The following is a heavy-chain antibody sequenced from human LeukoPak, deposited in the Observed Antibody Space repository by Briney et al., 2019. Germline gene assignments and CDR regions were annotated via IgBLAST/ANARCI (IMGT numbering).Heavy chain of an antibody. J-gene: IGHJ6*02. CDR2: IYTSGST. CDR1: GGSISSYY. D-gene: IGHD3-3*01. CDR3: ARSYDVNYYYYYGMDV. V-gene: IGHV4-4*07. Sequence: SETLSLTSTVSGGSISSYYWSWIRQPAGKGLEWIGRIYTSGSTNYNPSLKSRVTMSVDTSKNQFSLKLSSVTAADTAVYYCARSYDVNYYYYYGMDVWGQGTTVTVSS.